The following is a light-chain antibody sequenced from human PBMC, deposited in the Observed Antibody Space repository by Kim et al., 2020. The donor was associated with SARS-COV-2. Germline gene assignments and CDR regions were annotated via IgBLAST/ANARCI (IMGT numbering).Light chain of an antibody. CDR2: GAS. J-gene: IGKJ4*01. CDR1: QSVSSN. CDR3: QQYNNWPLT. V-gene: IGKV3D-15*01. Sequence: EIVMTQSPATLSVSPGERATLSCRASQSVSSNLAWYQQKPGQAPRLLMYGASNRASGIPARFSGSGSGTEFTLTISSLQSEDFAVYYCQQYNNWPLTFGGGTKLEI.